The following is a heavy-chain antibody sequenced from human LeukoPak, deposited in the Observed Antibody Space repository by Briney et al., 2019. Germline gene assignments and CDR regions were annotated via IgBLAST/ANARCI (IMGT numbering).Heavy chain of an antibody. CDR3: ARAVDGSGSYYTYYYYYYMDV. V-gene: IGHV1-8*01. J-gene: IGHJ6*03. CDR1: GYTFTSYD. CDR2: MNPNSGNT. D-gene: IGHD3-10*01. Sequence: ASVKVSCKASGYTFTSYDINWVRQATGQGLEWMGWMNPNSGNTGYAQKFQGRVTMTRNTSISTAYMELSSLRSEDTAVYYCARAVDGSGSYYTYYYYYYMDVWGKGTTVTVSS.